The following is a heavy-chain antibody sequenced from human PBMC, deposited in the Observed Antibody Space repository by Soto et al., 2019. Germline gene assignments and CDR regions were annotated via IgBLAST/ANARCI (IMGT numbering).Heavy chain of an antibody. CDR2: IYYSGST. CDR3: ARARMVRGIIYYYGMDV. CDR1: GGSISSDGNY. V-gene: IGHV4-31*03. D-gene: IGHD3-10*01. Sequence: SETLSLTCTVSGGSISSDGNYWSWIRQHPGKGLDLIGYIYYSGSTYYNPSLKSRVTISVDTSKNQFSLKLNSVTAADTAVYYCARARMVRGIIYYYGMDVWGQGTTVTVSS. J-gene: IGHJ6*02.